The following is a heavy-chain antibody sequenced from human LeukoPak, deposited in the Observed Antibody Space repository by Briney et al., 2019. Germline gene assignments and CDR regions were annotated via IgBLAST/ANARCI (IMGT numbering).Heavy chain of an antibody. CDR2: VTGSGSST. CDR1: GFTFSSSA. CDR3: AKAPYSGGWVHFDY. Sequence: GGSLRLSCAASGFTFSSSAMNWVRQAPGKGLEWVTTVTGSGSSTYYADSVKGRFTISRDNSKNTLYLQMNSLRAENTAIYYCAKAPYSGGWVHFDYWGQGTLVTVSS. D-gene: IGHD6-19*01. J-gene: IGHJ4*02. V-gene: IGHV3-23*01.